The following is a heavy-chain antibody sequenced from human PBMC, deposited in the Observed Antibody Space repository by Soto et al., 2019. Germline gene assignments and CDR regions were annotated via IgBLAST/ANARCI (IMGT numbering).Heavy chain of an antibody. V-gene: IGHV1-18*01. CDR2: ISTYNGDT. D-gene: IGHD3-3*01. J-gene: IGHJ3*02. CDR1: GYTFTSYG. CDR3: ARRITPEGADAFDI. Sequence: QVQLVQSGAEVKKPGASVKVSCKTSGYTFTSYGVSWVRQAPGQGPEWMGWISTYNGDTKYSPKLQGRVTMTTDTSTSTAYMELRSLRSDDTAVYYCARRITPEGADAFDIWGQGTMVTVSS.